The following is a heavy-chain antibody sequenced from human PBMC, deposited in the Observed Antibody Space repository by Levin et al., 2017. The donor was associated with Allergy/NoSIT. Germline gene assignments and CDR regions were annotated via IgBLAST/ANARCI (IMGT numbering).Heavy chain of an antibody. Sequence: GGSLRLSCAASGFTFSSYGMHWVRQAPGKGLEWVTLISYDGSNKYYADSVKGQFTISRDNSKNTMYLQLNSLRDEDTAVYYCGKDRGSGRYWDEFDIWGQGTMVTVS. CDR2: ISYDGSNK. V-gene: IGHV3-30*18. J-gene: IGHJ3*02. D-gene: IGHD6-19*01. CDR1: GFTFSSYG. CDR3: GKDRGSGRYWDEFDI.